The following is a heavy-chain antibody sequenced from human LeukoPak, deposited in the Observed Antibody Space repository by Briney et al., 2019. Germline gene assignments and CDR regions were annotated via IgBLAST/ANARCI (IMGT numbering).Heavy chain of an antibody. D-gene: IGHD2-15*01. Sequence: PSETLSLTCTVSGGSISSYYSSWIRQPPGKGLEWIGYIYYSGSTNYNPSLKSRVTISVDTSKNQFSLKLSSVTAADTAVYYCASTPEIYCSGGSCYSGWGWFDPWGQGTLVTVSS. CDR3: ASTPEIYCSGGSCYSGWGWFDP. V-gene: IGHV4-59*01. CDR2: IYYSGST. J-gene: IGHJ5*02. CDR1: GGSISSYY.